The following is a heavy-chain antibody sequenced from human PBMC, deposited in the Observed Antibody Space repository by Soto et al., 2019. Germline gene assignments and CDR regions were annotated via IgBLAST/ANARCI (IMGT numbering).Heavy chain of an antibody. CDR1: GFPFSSYW. D-gene: IGHD2-15*01. Sequence: PGGSLRLSCAASGFPFSSYWMSWVRPAPGKGLEWVANIKQDGSEKYYVDSVKGRFTISRDNAKNSLYLQMNSLRAEDTAVYYCARDLWACSGGSCHRDLFDYWGQGTLVTVSS. V-gene: IGHV3-7*01. J-gene: IGHJ4*02. CDR3: ARDLWACSGGSCHRDLFDY. CDR2: IKQDGSEK.